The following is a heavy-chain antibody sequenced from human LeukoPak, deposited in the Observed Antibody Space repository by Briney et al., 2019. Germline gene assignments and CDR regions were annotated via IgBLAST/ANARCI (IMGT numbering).Heavy chain of an antibody. CDR2: ISAAGSRT. J-gene: IGHJ4*02. V-gene: IGHV3-74*01. D-gene: IGHD3-10*01. CDR1: GFTFSNYW. Sequence: PGGSLRLSCGASGFTFSNYWMHWVRQAPGKGLXXXSRISAAGSRTSYPDSVKCRFTISRDNAKNTLYLQMNSLRAEDTAIFYCARVRDGSGSFDYWGQGTLVTVSS. CDR3: ARVRDGSGSFDY.